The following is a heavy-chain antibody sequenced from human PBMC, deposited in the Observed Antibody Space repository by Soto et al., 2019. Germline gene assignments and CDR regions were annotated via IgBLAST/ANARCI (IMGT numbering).Heavy chain of an antibody. CDR3: ARLVLRLGETTNWFDP. CDR2: IDYSGTA. D-gene: IGHD3-16*01. J-gene: IGHJ5*02. V-gene: IGHV4-39*01. CDR1: GGSITRDGYY. Sequence: SETLSITCTVSGGSITRDGYYWSWLRQHPGKGLEWIGNIDYSGTAYFNPSLGTRVTFPVDTSKNQFSLTLYSVTAADTAVYYCARLVLRLGETTNWFDPWGQGTLVTVSS.